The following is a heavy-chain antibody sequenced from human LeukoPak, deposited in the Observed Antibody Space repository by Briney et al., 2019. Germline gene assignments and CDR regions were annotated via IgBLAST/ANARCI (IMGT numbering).Heavy chain of an antibody. V-gene: IGHV1-69*04. CDR2: SIPILGLP. J-gene: IGHJ4*02. Sequence: GASVKVSCKASGGSFSSYAFSWVRQAPGQGLEWIGRSIPILGLPDYAQKFRGRVTITADKATATAYMELSSLRSEDTAVYYCARGPTSPYYYGSGSPSDYWGQGTLVTVSS. CDR1: GGSFSSYA. CDR3: ARGPTSPYYYGSGSPSDY. D-gene: IGHD3-10*01.